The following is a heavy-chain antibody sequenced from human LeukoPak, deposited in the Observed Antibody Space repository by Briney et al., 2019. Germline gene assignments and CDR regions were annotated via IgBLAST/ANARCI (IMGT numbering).Heavy chain of an antibody. Sequence: SVKVSCKASGYTSTGYYMHWVRQAPGQGLEWMGWINPNSGGTNYAQKFQGRVTMTRDTSISTAYMELSRLRSDDTAVYYCARDSGIAVAGTSFDYWGQGTLVTVSS. CDR2: INPNSGGT. D-gene: IGHD6-19*01. J-gene: IGHJ4*02. CDR1: GYTSTGYY. V-gene: IGHV1-2*02. CDR3: ARDSGIAVAGTSFDY.